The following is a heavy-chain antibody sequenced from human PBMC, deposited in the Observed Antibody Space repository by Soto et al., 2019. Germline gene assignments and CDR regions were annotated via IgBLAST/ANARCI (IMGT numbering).Heavy chain of an antibody. CDR3: TSHSPDDMIRK. V-gene: IGHV3-30-3*01. CDR1: GFTFSSFA. D-gene: IGHD3-22*01. Sequence: QVQLVESGGGVVQPGRSLRLSCSGSGFTFSSFAVHWVRQAPGKGLGWVAFISYGGNNKDYADSVKGRFTISRDNSKNTVYLQMNSLRIGDTAVYYCTSHSPDDMIRKWGQGTQVTVSS. J-gene: IGHJ4*02. CDR2: ISYGGNNK.